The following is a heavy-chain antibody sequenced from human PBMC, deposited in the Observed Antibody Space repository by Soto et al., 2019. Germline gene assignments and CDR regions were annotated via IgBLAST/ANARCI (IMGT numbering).Heavy chain of an antibody. Sequence: EVQLLESGGGLVQPGGSLRLSCAASGFTFSSYAMSWVRQAPGKGLEWVSAISGSGYSTYYADSVKGRFTISRDNSKNTLYLQMHSLRAEDTAVYYCAKGGFWDPNYMDVWGTGNTVTVSS. J-gene: IGHJ6*03. CDR2: ISGSGYST. CDR1: GFTFSSYA. D-gene: IGHD3-16*01. V-gene: IGHV3-23*01. CDR3: AKGGFWDPNYMDV.